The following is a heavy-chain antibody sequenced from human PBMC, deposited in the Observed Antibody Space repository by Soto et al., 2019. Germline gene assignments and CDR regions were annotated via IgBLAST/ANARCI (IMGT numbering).Heavy chain of an antibody. J-gene: IGHJ6*02. CDR2: ISYDGSNK. CDR3: ARGRYYYYGMDV. V-gene: IGHV3-30-3*01. Sequence: QVQLVESGGGVVQPGRSLRLSCAASGFTFSSYAMHWVRQAPGEGLEWVAVISYDGSNKYYADSVKGRFTISRDNSKNTLYLQMNSLRAEDTAVYYCARGRYYYYGMDVWGQGTTVTVSS. CDR1: GFTFSSYA.